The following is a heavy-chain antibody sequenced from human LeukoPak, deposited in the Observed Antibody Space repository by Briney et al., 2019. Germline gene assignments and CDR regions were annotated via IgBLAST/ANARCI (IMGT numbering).Heavy chain of an antibody. Sequence: GGSLRLSCAASGFTFSSYWMHWVRQAPGKGLVWVSRINSDGSSTSYADSVKGRSTISRDNSKNTLYLQMNSLRAEDTAVYYCAGVRGDHGYFDYWGQGTLVTVSS. CDR3: AGVRGDHGYFDY. J-gene: IGHJ4*02. CDR1: GFTFSSYW. V-gene: IGHV3-74*01. D-gene: IGHD3-10*02. CDR2: INSDGSST.